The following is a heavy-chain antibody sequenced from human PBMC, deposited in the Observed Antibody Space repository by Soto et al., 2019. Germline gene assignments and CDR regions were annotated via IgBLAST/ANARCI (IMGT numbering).Heavy chain of an antibody. CDR2: IYYSGST. CDR3: ARGVTMVRGVIPTPYFDY. D-gene: IGHD3-10*01. CDR1: GGSINSGGYY. J-gene: IGHJ4*02. Sequence: QVQLQESGPGLVKPSQTLSLTCTVSGGSINSGGYYWSWIRQHPGKGLEWIGYIYYSGSTYYNPSLKHRVTISVDTSKNQFALKLSSVTAADTAVYYCARGVTMVRGVIPTPYFDYWGQGTLVTVSS. V-gene: IGHV4-31*03.